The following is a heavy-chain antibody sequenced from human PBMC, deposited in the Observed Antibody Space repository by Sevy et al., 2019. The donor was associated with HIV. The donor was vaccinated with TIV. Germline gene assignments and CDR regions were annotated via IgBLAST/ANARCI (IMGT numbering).Heavy chain of an antibody. CDR2: INHSGST. CDR1: GGSFSGYY. CDR3: ARGRRGYSSSSYYFDY. V-gene: IGHV4-34*01. D-gene: IGHD6-6*01. Sequence: SETLSLTCAVYGGSFSGYYWSWIRQPPGKGLEWIGEINHSGSTNYNPSLKSRVTISVDTSKNQFSLKLGSVTAADTAVYYCARGRRGYSSSSYYFDYWGQGTLVTVSS. J-gene: IGHJ4*02.